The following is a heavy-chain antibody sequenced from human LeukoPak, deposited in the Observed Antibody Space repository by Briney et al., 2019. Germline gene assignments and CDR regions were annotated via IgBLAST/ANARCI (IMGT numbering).Heavy chain of an antibody. J-gene: IGHJ4*02. CDR1: GFTFHNYA. CDR2: ISFDAGTT. V-gene: IGHV3-43*02. Sequence: PGGSLRLSCLASGFTFHNYAMHWVRQAPGKGLEWVCLISFDAGTTDYADSVKGRFTISRDNSKNSLYLQMNSLRTEDTAVYYCAKVSDMATRWGNFDYWGQGTLVTVSS. CDR3: AKVSDMATRWGNFDY. D-gene: IGHD3-16*01.